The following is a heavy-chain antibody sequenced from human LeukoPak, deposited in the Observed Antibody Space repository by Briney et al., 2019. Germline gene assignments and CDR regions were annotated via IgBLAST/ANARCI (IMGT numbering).Heavy chain of an antibody. Sequence: GESLQISCKGSGYSFTSYWIGWVRQMPGKGLEWMGIIYPGDSDIRYSPSFQGQVTISADKSISTAYLQWSSLKASDTAMYYCARPIMVRGVTDHAFDIWGQGTMVTVSS. CDR3: ARPIMVRGVTDHAFDI. CDR1: GYSFTSYW. CDR2: IYPGDSDI. V-gene: IGHV5-51*01. D-gene: IGHD3-10*01. J-gene: IGHJ3*02.